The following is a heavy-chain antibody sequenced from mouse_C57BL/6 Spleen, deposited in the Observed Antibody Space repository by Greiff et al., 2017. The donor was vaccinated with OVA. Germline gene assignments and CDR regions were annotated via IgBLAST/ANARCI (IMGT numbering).Heavy chain of an antibody. V-gene: IGHV5-17*01. D-gene: IGHD1-1*01. J-gene: IGHJ2*01. Sequence: EVKLVESGGGLVKPGGSLKLSCAASGFTFSDYGMHWVRQAPEKGLEWVAYISSGSSTIYYADTVKGRFTISRDNAKNTLFLQMTSLRSEDTAMYYCARAPSYYYGSSPYFDYWGQGTTLTVSS. CDR1: GFTFSDYG. CDR3: ARAPSYYYGSSPYFDY. CDR2: ISSGSSTI.